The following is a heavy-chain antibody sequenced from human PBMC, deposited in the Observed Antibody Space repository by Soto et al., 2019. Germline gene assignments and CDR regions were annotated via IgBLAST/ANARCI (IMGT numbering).Heavy chain of an antibody. CDR3: AKGASTTVFAVNDY. D-gene: IGHD4-17*01. J-gene: IGHJ4*02. CDR1: GFTFDGYA. CDR2: ISWNSGNL. Sequence: EVQLVESGGGLVQPGRSLRLSCAASGFTFDGYAMHWVRQPPGKGLEWVSSISWNSGNLGYADSVKGRFTISRDNAKNSLYLQMNSLRGEDTALYCAKGASTTVFAVNDYWGQGTLVTVSS. V-gene: IGHV3-9*01.